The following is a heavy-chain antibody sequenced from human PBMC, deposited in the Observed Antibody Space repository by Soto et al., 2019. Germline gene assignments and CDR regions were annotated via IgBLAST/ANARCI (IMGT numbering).Heavy chain of an antibody. V-gene: IGHV2-5*02. J-gene: IGHJ5*02. CDR3: ARGLRYCSSTNYPNCFDP. Sequence: SGPTLVNPTQTLTLTCTFSGFSLSMSGVGVGWIRQPPGKALEWLALIYWDDDKRHSPSLKSRLTITKDTSKNQVVLTMTNMDPVDTATYYCARGLRYCSSTNYPNCFDPWGQGTLVTVSS. CDR1: GFSLSMSGVG. CDR2: IYWDDDK. D-gene: IGHD2-2*01.